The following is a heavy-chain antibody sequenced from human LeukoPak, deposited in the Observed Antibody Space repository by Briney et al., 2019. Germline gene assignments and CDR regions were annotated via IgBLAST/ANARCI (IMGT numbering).Heavy chain of an antibody. CDR2: ISSSTSTI. D-gene: IGHD6-13*01. CDR1: GFTFSRYS. V-gene: IGHV3-48*01. CDR3: ARDRVSGSSWYDVFDY. J-gene: IGHJ4*02. Sequence: GGSLRLSCAASGFTFSRYSMNWVRQAPGKGLEWVSYISSSTSTIYYADSVKGRFTISRDNAKNSLYLQMSSLRAEDTAVYYCARDRVSGSSWYDVFDYWGQGTLVAVPS.